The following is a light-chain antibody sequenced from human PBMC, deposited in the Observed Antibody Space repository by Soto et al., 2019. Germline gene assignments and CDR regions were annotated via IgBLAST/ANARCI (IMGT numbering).Light chain of an antibody. CDR1: QSVRGF. V-gene: IGKV3-11*01. CDR2: GAS. CDR3: QHRFNWNLT. J-gene: IGKJ4*01. Sequence: EIVLTQSPATLSLSPGETATLSCRASQSVRGFLAWYQHKAGQAPRLLIYGASNRATGIPARFSGSGSGTDFTLTISSLEPEDFAGYYCQHRFNWNLTFVGGTKLEI.